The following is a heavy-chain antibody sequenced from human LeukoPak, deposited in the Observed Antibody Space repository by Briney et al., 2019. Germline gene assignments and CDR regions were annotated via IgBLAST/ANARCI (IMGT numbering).Heavy chain of an antibody. V-gene: IGHV1-2*02. D-gene: IGHD3-10*01. J-gene: IGHJ4*02. CDR3: ARDPATYYYGSGSYGERFFDY. Sequence: ASVKVSCKASGYTFTGYYMHWVRQAPGQGLEWMGWINPNSGGTNYAQKFQGRVTMTRDTSISTAYVELSRLRSDDTAVYYCARDPATYYYGSGSYGERFFDYWGQGTLVTVSS. CDR2: INPNSGGT. CDR1: GYTFTGYY.